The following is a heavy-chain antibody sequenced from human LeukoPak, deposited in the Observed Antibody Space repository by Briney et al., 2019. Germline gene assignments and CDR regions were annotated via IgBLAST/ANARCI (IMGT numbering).Heavy chain of an antibody. D-gene: IGHD5-12*01. V-gene: IGHV1-8*01. CDR1: GYTFTSYD. J-gene: IGHJ4*02. Sequence: ASVKVSCKASGYTFTSYDINWVRQATGQGLAWMGWMNPNSGNTGYAQKFQGRVTMTRDTSTSTVYMELSSLRSEDTAVYYCARLGPIVATVSHFDYWGQGTLVTVSS. CDR3: ARLGPIVATVSHFDY. CDR2: MNPNSGNT.